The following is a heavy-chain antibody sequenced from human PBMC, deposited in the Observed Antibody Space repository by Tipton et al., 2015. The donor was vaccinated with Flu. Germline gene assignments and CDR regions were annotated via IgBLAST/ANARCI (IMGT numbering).Heavy chain of an antibody. CDR1: GASVNIENSY. D-gene: IGHD1-1*01. CDR2: IYNTGLT. J-gene: IGHJ5*02. Sequence: TLSLTCTVSGASVNIENSYWVWIRKSLGRGLEWIGTIYNTGLTNYNPSLKSRVTVSLDQSKNQFSLNVSLVTAADTATYFCARGNWNSNYDNWFDPWGQGTPVNVSS. V-gene: IGHV4-39*07. CDR3: ARGNWNSNYDNWFDP.